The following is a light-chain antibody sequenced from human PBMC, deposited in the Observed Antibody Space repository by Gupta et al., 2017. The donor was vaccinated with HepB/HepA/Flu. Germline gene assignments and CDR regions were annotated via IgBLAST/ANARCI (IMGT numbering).Light chain of an antibody. CDR1: QGIMNQ. CDR3: LQDDSFPFT. Sequence: IQMTRSPASLSASVGDRVTITCQASQGIMNQLSWYQQTPGKAPKLLIYSASNVQTGIPSRFSGSGSNTDFTLTISSLQPEDVATYYCLQDDSFPFTFGRGTKVEI. CDR2: SAS. J-gene: IGKJ4*01. V-gene: IGKV1-6*01.